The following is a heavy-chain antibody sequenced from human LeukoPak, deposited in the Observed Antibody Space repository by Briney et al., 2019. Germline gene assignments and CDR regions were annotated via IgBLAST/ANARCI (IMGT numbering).Heavy chain of an antibody. Sequence: SVKVSCKASGGTFSSYAISWVRQAPGQGLEWMGGIIPTFGTANYAQKFQGRVTITADESTSTAYMELSSLRSEDTAVYYCARSGIAALDYFDYWGQGTLVTVSS. D-gene: IGHD6-13*01. CDR1: GGTFSSYA. CDR2: IIPTFGTA. V-gene: IGHV1-69*13. J-gene: IGHJ4*02. CDR3: ARSGIAALDYFDY.